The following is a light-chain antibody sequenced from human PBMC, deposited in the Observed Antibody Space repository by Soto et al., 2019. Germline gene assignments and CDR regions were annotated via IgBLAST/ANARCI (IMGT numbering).Light chain of an antibody. J-gene: IGLJ3*02. V-gene: IGLV2-23*01. CDR3: CSYASSSTYWV. CDR1: SSDAGSYNF. CDR2: EDS. Sequence: QSVLTQPASVSGSPGQSITISCTGTSSDAGSYNFVSWYQQHPGKAPKVMIYEDSKRPSGVSNRFSGSKSGNTASLTISGLQAEDEADYYCCSYASSSTYWVFGGGTKVTVX.